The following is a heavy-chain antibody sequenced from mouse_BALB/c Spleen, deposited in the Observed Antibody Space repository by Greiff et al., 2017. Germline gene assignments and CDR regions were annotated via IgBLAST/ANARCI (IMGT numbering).Heavy chain of an antibody. J-gene: IGHJ3*01. Sequence: EVKLVESGGGLVQPGGSLKLSCAASGFSFSSYTMSWFLQTFEKRLVWFAYISNCSGSTYYPDTVKGRFTISRDNAKNTLYLQMSSLKSEDTAMYYCARPLCDYDGWFADWGQGTLVTVSA. V-gene: IGHV5-12-2*01. CDR3: ARPLCDYDGWFAD. D-gene: IGHD2-4*01. CDR1: GFSFSSYT. CDR2: ISNCSGST.